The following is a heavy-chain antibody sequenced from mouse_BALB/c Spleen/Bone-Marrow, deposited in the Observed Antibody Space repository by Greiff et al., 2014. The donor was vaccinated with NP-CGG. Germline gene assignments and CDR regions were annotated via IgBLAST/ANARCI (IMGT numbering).Heavy chain of an antibody. CDR3: TRGRRREDFDY. J-gene: IGHJ2*01. CDR1: GFTFSSFG. Sequence: EVKLVESGGGLVQPGGSRKLSCAASGFTFSSFGMHWVRQAPERWLEWVAYISSGSSTIFYADTVKGRFTISRDNPKNTLFLQMTSLRSEDTAMYYCTRGRRREDFDYWGQGTTLTVSS. CDR2: ISSGSSTI. V-gene: IGHV5-17*02.